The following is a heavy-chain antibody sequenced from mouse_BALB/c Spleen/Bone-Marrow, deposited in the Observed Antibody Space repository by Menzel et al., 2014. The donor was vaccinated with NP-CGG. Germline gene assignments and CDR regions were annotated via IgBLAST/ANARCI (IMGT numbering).Heavy chain of an antibody. CDR2: ISSGASYT. V-gene: IGHV5-9-3*01. D-gene: IGHD2-3*01. CDR3: ACLDGYFVPY. J-gene: IGHJ3*01. Sequence: EVQLVESGGGLMKPGGSLKLSCAASGFTFSSYAMSWVRQTPEKGLEWVASISSGASYTHYLDSVKGRFTISRDNAKNTLYLQMSSLRSEDTAVYYCACLDGYFVPYWGQGTLVTVSA. CDR1: GFTFSSYA.